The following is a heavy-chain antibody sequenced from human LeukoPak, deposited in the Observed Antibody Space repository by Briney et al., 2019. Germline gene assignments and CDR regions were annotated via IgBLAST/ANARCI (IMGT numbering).Heavy chain of an antibody. Sequence: GASVNVSFKSSAHTFTVYYMHWVRQAPGQGLEWMGWINPNSGGTNYAQKFQGRVTMTRDTSISTAYMELSRLRSDDTAVYYCARIHYGSGSYCFDYWGQGTLVTVSS. V-gene: IGHV1-2*02. CDR1: AHTFTVYY. D-gene: IGHD3-10*01. J-gene: IGHJ4*02. CDR2: INPNSGGT. CDR3: ARIHYGSGSYCFDY.